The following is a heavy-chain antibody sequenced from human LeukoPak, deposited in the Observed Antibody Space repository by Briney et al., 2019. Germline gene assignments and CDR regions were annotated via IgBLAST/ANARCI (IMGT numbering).Heavy chain of an antibody. CDR3: AKDNYYGSGSYDY. CDR2: ISYDGSNK. CDR1: GFTFSSYG. J-gene: IGHJ4*02. Sequence: GGSLRLSCAASGFTFSSYGMHWVRQAPGKGLEWAAVISYDGSNKYYADSVKGRFTISRDNSKNTLYLQMNSLRAEDTAVYYCAKDNYYGSGSYDYWGQGTLVTVSS. V-gene: IGHV3-30*18. D-gene: IGHD3-10*01.